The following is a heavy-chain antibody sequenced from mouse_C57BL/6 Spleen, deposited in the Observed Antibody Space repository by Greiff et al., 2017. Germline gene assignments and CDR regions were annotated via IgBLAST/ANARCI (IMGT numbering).Heavy chain of an antibody. CDR2: IDPETGGT. D-gene: IGHD1-1*02. CDR3: CCGSYAMDY. J-gene: IGHJ4*01. V-gene: IGHV1-15*01. CDR1: GYTFTDYE. Sequence: VQVVESGAELVRPGASVTLSCKASGYTFTDYEMHWVKQTPVHGLEWIGAIDPETGGTAYNQKFKGKAILTADKSSSTAYMELRSLTSEDSAVYYCCCGSYAMDYWGQGTSVTVSS.